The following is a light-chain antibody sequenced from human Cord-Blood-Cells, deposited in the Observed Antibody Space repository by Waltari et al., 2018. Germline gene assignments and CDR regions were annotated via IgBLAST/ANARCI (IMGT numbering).Light chain of an antibody. CDR2: WAS. V-gene: IGKV4-1*01. CDR1: QSVLYSSNNKNY. CDR3: QQYYSTPIT. J-gene: IGKJ5*01. Sequence: DIVMTQSPDPLAVSLGEGAPITCKSTQSVLYSSNNKNYLAWYQQKPGQPPKLLIYWASTRESGVPDRFSGSGSGTDFTLTISSLQAEDVAVYYCQQYYSTPITFGQGTRLEIK.